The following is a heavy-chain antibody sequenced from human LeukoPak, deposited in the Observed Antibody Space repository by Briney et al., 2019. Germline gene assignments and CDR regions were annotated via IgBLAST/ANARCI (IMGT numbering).Heavy chain of an antibody. J-gene: IGHJ4*02. Sequence: GGSLRLSCAASGFTFSSYSMNWVRQAPGKGLEWVSYISSSSSSIYYADSVKGRLTISRDNAKNSLYLQMSSLRAEDTAAYYCARDLGLDYWGQGTLVTVSS. V-gene: IGHV3-48*01. D-gene: IGHD1-26*01. CDR1: GFTFSSYS. CDR2: ISSSSSSI. CDR3: ARDLGLDY.